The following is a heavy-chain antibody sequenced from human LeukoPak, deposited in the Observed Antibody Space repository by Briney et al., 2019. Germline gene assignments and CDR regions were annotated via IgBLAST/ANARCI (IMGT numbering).Heavy chain of an antibody. CDR3: AKGALSDFWSGYFPNWFDP. Sequence: GGSLRLSCAASGFTFSNYAMHWVRQAPGKGLEWVSGISWNSGSIGYADSVKGRFTISRDNAKNSLYLQMNSLRAEDMALYYCAKGALSDFWSGYFPNWFDPWGQGTLVTVSS. V-gene: IGHV3-9*03. CDR2: ISWNSGSI. J-gene: IGHJ5*02. D-gene: IGHD3-3*01. CDR1: GFTFSNYA.